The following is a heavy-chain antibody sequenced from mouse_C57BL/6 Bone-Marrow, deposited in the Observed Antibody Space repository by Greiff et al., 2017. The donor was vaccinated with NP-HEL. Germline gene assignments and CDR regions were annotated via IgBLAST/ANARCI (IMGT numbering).Heavy chain of an antibody. V-gene: IGHV5-9-1*02. D-gene: IGHD4-1*02. J-gene: IGHJ3*01. CDR2: ISSGGDYI. Sequence: EVKLMESGEGLVKPGGSLKLSCAASGFTFSSYAMSWVRQTPEKRLEWVAYISSGGDYIYYADTVKGRFTISRDNARNTLYLQMSSLKSEDTAMYYCTRDHQLFIAYWGQGTLVTVSA. CDR3: TRDHQLFIAY. CDR1: GFTFSSYA.